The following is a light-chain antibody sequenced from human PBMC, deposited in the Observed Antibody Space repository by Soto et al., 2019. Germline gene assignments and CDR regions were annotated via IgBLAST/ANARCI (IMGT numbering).Light chain of an antibody. Sequence: ETVLTRSPATLSLSPGERATLSCRASQTVNNYLAWYQQRPGQAPRLLIYDASNRATGVPARFCGSGSGTDFTLTISSLEPEDFALYYCQQRGNWPLTFGGGTKVEIK. J-gene: IGKJ4*01. V-gene: IGKV3-11*01. CDR1: QTVNNY. CDR2: DAS. CDR3: QQRGNWPLT.